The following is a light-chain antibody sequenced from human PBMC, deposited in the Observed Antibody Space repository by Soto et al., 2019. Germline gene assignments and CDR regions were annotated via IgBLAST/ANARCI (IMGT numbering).Light chain of an antibody. J-gene: IGKJ5*01. CDR1: QSVSGY. CDR2: ADS. Sequence: EIVLTQSPATQSLSPGETATLSCRASQSVSGYIGWYQQKPGQAPRLLIYADSNRATGIPARFSGSGSGTDFTLTISSLEPEDFSVYYCQQRYNWPITFGQGTRLEIK. CDR3: QQRYNWPIT. V-gene: IGKV3-11*01.